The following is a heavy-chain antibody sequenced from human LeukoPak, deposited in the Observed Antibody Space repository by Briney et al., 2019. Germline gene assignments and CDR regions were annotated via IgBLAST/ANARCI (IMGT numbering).Heavy chain of an antibody. CDR1: GGSISSGNYY. CDR2: INHSGST. Sequence: SETLSLTCTVSGGSISSGNYYWSWIRQPPGKGLEWIGEINHSGSTNYNPSLKSRVTISVDTSKNQFSLKLSSVTAADTAVYYCARVGRPTFDYWGQGTLVTVSS. CDR3: ARVGRPTFDY. V-gene: IGHV4-39*07. D-gene: IGHD3/OR15-3a*01. J-gene: IGHJ4*02.